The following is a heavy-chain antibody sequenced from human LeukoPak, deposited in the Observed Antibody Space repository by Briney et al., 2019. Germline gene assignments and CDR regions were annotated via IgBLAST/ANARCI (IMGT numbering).Heavy chain of an antibody. CDR1: GGSISSGDYY. D-gene: IGHD1-1*01. CDR2: IYYSGST. CDR3: ARVTQELTLDY. V-gene: IGHV4-30-4*08. J-gene: IGHJ4*02. Sequence: PSETLSLTCTVSGGSISSGDYYWSWIRQPPGKGLEWIGYIYYSGSTYYNPSPKSRVTISVDTSKNQFSLKLSSVTAADTAVDYCARVTQELTLDYWGQGTLVTVSS.